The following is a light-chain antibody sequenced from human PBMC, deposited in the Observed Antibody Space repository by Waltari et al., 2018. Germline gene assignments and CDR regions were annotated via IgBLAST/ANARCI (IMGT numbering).Light chain of an antibody. CDR1: QNVLYSSNNKNY. Sequence: DIVMTQSPDSLAVSLGERATINCKSSQNVLYSSNNKNYLAWYQQKPGQPPKLLIYWATTRESGVPDRFRGGGSGKDFTLTISSLQAEDVAVYYCQQYYGTPPTFGQGTKVEIK. V-gene: IGKV4-1*01. CDR3: QQYYGTPPT. J-gene: IGKJ1*01. CDR2: WAT.